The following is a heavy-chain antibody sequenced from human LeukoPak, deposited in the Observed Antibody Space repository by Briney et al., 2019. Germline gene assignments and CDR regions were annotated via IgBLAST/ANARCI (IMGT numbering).Heavy chain of an antibody. V-gene: IGHV3-30-3*01. CDR3: ARDSPYASIAAADY. Sequence: GGSLRLSCAASGFTFSSYAMHWVRQAPGKGLEWVAVISYDGSNKYYVDSVKGRFTISRDNSKNTLYLQMNSLRAEDTAVYYCARDSPYASIAAADYWGQGTLVTVSS. D-gene: IGHD6-13*01. CDR1: GFTFSSYA. CDR2: ISYDGSNK. J-gene: IGHJ4*02.